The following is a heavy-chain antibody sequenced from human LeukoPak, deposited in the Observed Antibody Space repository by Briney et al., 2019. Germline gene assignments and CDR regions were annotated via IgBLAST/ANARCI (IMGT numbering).Heavy chain of an antibody. CDR3: ARQPSFCSGGSCYDY. Sequence: GGSLRLSCAASGFTFSNYWMHWVRQAPGKGLVWVSRISSDGSGTAYADSVKGRFTLSRDNAKRTLYLQINSLRVEDTAVYYCARQPSFCSGGSCYDYWGQGSLVIVSS. CDR1: GFTFSNYW. CDR2: ISSDGSGT. J-gene: IGHJ4*02. V-gene: IGHV3-74*01. D-gene: IGHD2-15*01.